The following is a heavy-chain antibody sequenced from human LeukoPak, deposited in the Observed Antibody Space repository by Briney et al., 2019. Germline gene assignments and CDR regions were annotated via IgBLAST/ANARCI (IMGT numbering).Heavy chain of an antibody. Sequence: PSETLSLTCAVYGGSFSGYYWSWIRQPPGKGLEWIGEINHSGSTNYNPSLKSRVTISVDTSKNQFSLKLSSVTAADMAVYYCARAPYYDFWSGYYRAFDIWGQGTMVTVSS. CDR3: ARAPYYDFWSGYYRAFDI. CDR2: INHSGST. D-gene: IGHD3-3*01. V-gene: IGHV4-34*01. CDR1: GGSFSGYY. J-gene: IGHJ3*02.